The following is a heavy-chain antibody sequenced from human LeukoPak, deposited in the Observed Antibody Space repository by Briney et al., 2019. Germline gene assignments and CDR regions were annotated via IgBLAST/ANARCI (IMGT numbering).Heavy chain of an antibody. V-gene: IGHV1-69*05. D-gene: IGHD2-2*02. J-gene: IGHJ4*02. CDR1: GGTFSSYA. CDR2: IIPIFGTA. Sequence: GASVKVSCKASGGTFSSYAISWVRQAPGQGLEWMGGIIPIFGTANYAQKFQGRVTITTDESTSTAYMELSSMRSEDTAVYYCARVNQLLNLDYWGQGTLVTVSS. CDR3: ARVNQLLNLDY.